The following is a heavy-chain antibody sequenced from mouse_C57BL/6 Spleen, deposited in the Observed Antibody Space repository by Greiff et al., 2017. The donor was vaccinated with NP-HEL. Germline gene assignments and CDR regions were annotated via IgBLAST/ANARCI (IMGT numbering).Heavy chain of an antibody. CDR2: ISGGGGNT. D-gene: IGHD2-2*01. CDR1: GFTFSSYT. V-gene: IGHV5-9*01. Sequence: VQLKESGGGLVKPGGSLKLSCAASGFTFSSYTMSWVRQTPEKRLEWVATISGGGGNTYYPDSVKGRFTISRDNAKNTLYLQMSSLRSEDTALYYCASGLPGFAYWGQGTLVTVSA. J-gene: IGHJ3*01. CDR3: ASGLPGFAY.